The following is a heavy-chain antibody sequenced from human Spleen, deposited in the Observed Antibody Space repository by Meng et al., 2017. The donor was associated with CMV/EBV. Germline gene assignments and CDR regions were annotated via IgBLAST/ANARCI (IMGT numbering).Heavy chain of an antibody. D-gene: IGHD6-13*01. V-gene: IGHV1-2*02. CDR1: GYNFTGYY. J-gene: IGHJ4*02. CDR2: INPNSGGT. Sequence: CKASGYNFTGYYMHWVRQAPGQGLEWMGWINPNSGGTNYAQKFQGRVTMTRDTSISTAYMELSRLRSDDTAVYYCARLVAAAEAIDYWGQGTLVTVSS. CDR3: ARLVAAAEAIDY.